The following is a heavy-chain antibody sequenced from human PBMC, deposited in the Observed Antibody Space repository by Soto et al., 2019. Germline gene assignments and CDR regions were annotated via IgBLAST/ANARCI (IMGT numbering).Heavy chain of an antibody. J-gene: IGHJ6*02. V-gene: IGHV4-61*01. Sequence: QVQLQESGPGLVKPSETLSLTCTVAGGSVSSESHYWSWIRQTPGKGLECIGYIYYTGSTNYNPSLKGRLTMSVVSSRDQVSLRLRSVTRADTAVYYWARDKYDFRIGSYCYAMEVWGQGTKVTVSS. CDR2: IYYTGST. CDR1: GGSVSSESHY. D-gene: IGHD3-3*01. CDR3: ARDKYDFRIGSYCYAMEV.